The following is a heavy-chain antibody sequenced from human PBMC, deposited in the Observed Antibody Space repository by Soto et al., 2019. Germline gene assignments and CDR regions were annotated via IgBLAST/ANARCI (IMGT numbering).Heavy chain of an antibody. CDR1: GFTFSSYA. Sequence: EVQLLESGGGLVQPGGSLRLSCAASGFTFSSYAMNWVRQAPGKGLEWVSVISGSGGSTYYADAVKGRFTISRDNSKNTLYLQMNSLRAEDTAVYYCTKRTVGWYFDLWGRGTLVTVSS. CDR2: ISGSGGST. CDR3: TKRTVGWYFDL. V-gene: IGHV3-23*01. J-gene: IGHJ2*01. D-gene: IGHD4-17*01.